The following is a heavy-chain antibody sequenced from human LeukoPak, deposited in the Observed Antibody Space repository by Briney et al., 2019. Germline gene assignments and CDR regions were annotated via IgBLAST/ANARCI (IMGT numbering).Heavy chain of an antibody. D-gene: IGHD3-3*01. CDR1: GFTFSSYS. CDR2: ISSSSSTI. J-gene: IGHJ6*03. Sequence: GGSLRLSCAASGFTFSSYSMNWVRQAPGKGLEWVSYISSSSSTIYYADSVKGRFTISRDNAKNSLYLQMNSLRAEDTALYYCARGTFGAVTYYYYYMDVWGKGTTVTVSS. V-gene: IGHV3-48*01. CDR3: ARGTFGAVTYYYYYMDV.